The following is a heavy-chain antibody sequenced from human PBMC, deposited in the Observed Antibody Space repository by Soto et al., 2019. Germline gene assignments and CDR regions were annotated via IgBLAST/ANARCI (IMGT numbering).Heavy chain of an antibody. V-gene: IGHV3-53*01. CDR2: LYSGGDT. CDR3: ARASYSSSPLDP. J-gene: IGHJ5*02. CDR1: GLTVSSNY. Sequence: GGSLRLSCAASGLTVSSNYMNRVRQAPGKGLEWVSVLYSGGDTYFADSVKGRFTISRDNSKNTLYLQMNSLRVEDTAVYYCARASYSSSPLDPWGQGTLVTVSS. D-gene: IGHD6-6*01.